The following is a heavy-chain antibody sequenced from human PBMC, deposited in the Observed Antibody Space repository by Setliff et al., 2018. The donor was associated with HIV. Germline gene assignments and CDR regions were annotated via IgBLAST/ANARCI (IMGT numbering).Heavy chain of an antibody. V-gene: IGHV4-34*01. CDR1: GESFSGYY. CDR2: INESGSA. J-gene: IGHJ4*02. CDR3: ARGIPALGKSYYFDY. Sequence: SETLSLTCAVYGESFSGYYWSWIRQPPGKGLDWIGEINESGSANYNPSLKSRVTISVDISKKQFSLKLSSVTAADTAVYYCARGIPALGKSYYFDYWGQGTRVTVS. D-gene: IGHD6-13*01.